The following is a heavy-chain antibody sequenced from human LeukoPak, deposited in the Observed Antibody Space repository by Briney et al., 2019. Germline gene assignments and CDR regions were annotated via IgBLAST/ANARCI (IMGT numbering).Heavy chain of an antibody. V-gene: IGHV4-61*02. CDR2: IYTSGST. CDR1: GGSISSGSYY. Sequence: SQTLSLTCTVSGGSISSGSYYWSWIRQPAGKGLEWIGRIYTSGSTNYNPSLKSRVTVSVDTSKNQFPLKLSSVTAAHTAVYYCARGISGEFDYWGQGTLVTVSS. CDR3: ARGISGEFDY. D-gene: IGHD6-19*01. J-gene: IGHJ4*02.